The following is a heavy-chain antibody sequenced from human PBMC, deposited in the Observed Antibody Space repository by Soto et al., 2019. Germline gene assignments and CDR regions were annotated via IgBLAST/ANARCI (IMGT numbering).Heavy chain of an antibody. CDR1: GFTFSDSW. D-gene: IGHD3-16*01. CDR2: INQDGSGK. V-gene: IGHV3-7*01. J-gene: IGHJ6*02. CDR3: ASLGRHG. Sequence: GGSLRLSCAASGFTFSDSWMDWARQVPGKGPEWVANINQDGSGKNYVDFVKGRFTISRDNAKNSLYLQMNSLRAEDTAVYYCASLGRHGWGQGTTVTVSS.